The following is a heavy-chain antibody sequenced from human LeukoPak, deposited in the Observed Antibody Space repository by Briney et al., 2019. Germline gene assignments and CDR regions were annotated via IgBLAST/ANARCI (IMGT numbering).Heavy chain of an antibody. CDR1: GGTYSSYS. CDR3: ARGSYYGSGSATDAFDI. Sequence: ASVKVSCKASGGTYSSYSINWVRQAPGQGLEWMGRVLPVLGLSKTAQNFQGRVTITADKSTTTAYMELSSLRSEDTAVYYCARGSYYGSGSATDAFDIWGQGTKVTVS. CDR2: VLPVLGLS. J-gene: IGHJ3*02. D-gene: IGHD3-10*01. V-gene: IGHV1-69*04.